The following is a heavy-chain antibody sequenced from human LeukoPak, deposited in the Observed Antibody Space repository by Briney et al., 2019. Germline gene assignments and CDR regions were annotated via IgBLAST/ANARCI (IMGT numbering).Heavy chain of an antibody. CDR2: INHSGSA. J-gene: IGHJ4*02. CDR1: GGSLSGSY. D-gene: IGHD3-3*01. V-gene: IGHV4-34*01. Sequence: SETLSLTCAVYGGSLSGSYWSWIRQPPGKGLEWIGEINHSGSANYNPSLKSRVTLSIDKSKNQFSLNLNSVTATDTAVYYCARARRDSGYYKVDYWGQGTLVTVSS. CDR3: ARARRDSGYYKVDY.